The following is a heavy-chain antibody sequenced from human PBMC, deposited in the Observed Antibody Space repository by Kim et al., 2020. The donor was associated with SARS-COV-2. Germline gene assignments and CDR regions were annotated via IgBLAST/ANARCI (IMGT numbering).Heavy chain of an antibody. CDR3: ARAPARRSSEATIWGY. Sequence: ASVKVSCKASGYTFTGYYIHWVRQAPGQGLEWMGWINPDSGGTEYAHQFQGRVTMTRDTSISTAYMDLSRLRSDDTAVYYCARAPARRSSEATIWGYWGQGTLVTVSS. V-gene: IGHV1-2*07. CDR2: INPDSGGT. J-gene: IGHJ4*02. D-gene: IGHD5-12*01. CDR1: GYTFTGYY.